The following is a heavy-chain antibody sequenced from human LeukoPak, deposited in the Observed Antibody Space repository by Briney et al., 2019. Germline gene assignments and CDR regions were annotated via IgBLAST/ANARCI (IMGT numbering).Heavy chain of an antibody. Sequence: PGGSLRLSCAASGFTFSSYGMHWVRQAPGKGLEWVAVISYDGSNKYYADSVKGRFTISRDNSKNTLYLQMNSLRAEDTAVYYCAKGRASIAAAGLFDYWGQGTLVTVSS. CDR3: AKGRASIAAAGLFDY. CDR2: ISYDGSNK. D-gene: IGHD6-13*01. CDR1: GFTFSSYG. J-gene: IGHJ4*02. V-gene: IGHV3-30*18.